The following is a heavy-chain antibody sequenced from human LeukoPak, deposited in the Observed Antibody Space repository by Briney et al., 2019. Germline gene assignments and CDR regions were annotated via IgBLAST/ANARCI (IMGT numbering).Heavy chain of an antibody. CDR1: GYTFTNYY. D-gene: IGHD3-3*01. CDR2: INPSSGST. J-gene: IGHJ4*02. V-gene: IGHV1-46*01. Sequence: ASVKVSCKASGYTFTNYYMHWVRQAPGQGLEWMGMINPSSGSTSYAQQFQGRVTMTRDTSTSTVYMELSSLRYDDTAVYYCARGGRTIFGVVSDYWGQGTLVTVSS. CDR3: ARGGRTIFGVVSDY.